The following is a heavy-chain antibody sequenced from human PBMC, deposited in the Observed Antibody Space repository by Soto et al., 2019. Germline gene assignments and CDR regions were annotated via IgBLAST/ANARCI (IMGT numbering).Heavy chain of an antibody. CDR3: ARDQGITTFGVYSMYYYCMDV. J-gene: IGHJ6*02. V-gene: IGHV1-24*01. CDR2: FDPEDGET. Sequence: ASVKVSCKVSGYTLTELSMHWVRQAPGKGLEWMGGFDPEDGETIYAQKFQGRVTMTEDTSTDTAYMELSSLRSDDTAVYYCARDQGITTFGVYSMYYYCMDVWGQGTTVTV. CDR1: GYTLTELS. D-gene: IGHD3-3*01.